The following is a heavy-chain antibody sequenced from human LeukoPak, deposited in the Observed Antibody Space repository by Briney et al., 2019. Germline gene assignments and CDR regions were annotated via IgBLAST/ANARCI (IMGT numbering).Heavy chain of an antibody. CDR2: IYYSGST. CDR3: ARENLRGAYDY. CDR1: GGSISSYY. Sequence: SETLSLTCTVSGGSISSYYWSWIRQPPGKGLEWIGYIYYSGSTNYNPSLKSRVTISVDTSKNQFSLKLSSVTAAATAVYYCARENLRGAYDYWGQGTLVTVSS. J-gene: IGHJ4*02. V-gene: IGHV4-59*01. D-gene: IGHD3-10*01.